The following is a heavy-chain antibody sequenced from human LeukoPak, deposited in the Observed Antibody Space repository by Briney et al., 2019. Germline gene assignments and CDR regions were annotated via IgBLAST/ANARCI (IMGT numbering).Heavy chain of an antibody. Sequence: PGGSLRLSCQTSGFVFSNYGMHWVRQAPGKGLEWVSYISSPGSSTFYADSVKGRFTISRDNSKNTLYLQMNSLRAEDTAVYYCAKRGIPTSAYYFDYWGQGTLITVSS. J-gene: IGHJ4*02. CDR3: AKRGIPTSAYYFDY. CDR2: ISSPGSST. CDR1: GFVFSNYG. V-gene: IGHV3-23*01. D-gene: IGHD2-2*01.